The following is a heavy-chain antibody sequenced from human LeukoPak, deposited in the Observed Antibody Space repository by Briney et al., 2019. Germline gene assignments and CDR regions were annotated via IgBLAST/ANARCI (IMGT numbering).Heavy chain of an antibody. CDR2: IWYDGSNK. J-gene: IGHJ6*02. V-gene: IGHV3-33*01. D-gene: IGHD3-16*01. CDR3: ATLLGGDGMDV. Sequence: GGSLRLSCVASGPTFRSYGRHWVRQAPGKGLEWVAVIWYDGSNKYYADSVKGRFTISRDNSKNTLYLQMNSLRVEDTAVYYCATLLGGDGMDVWGQGTTVIVPS. CDR1: GPTFRSYG.